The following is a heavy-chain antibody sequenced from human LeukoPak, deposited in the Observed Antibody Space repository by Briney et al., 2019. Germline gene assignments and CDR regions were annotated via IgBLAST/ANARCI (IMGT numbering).Heavy chain of an antibody. D-gene: IGHD3-10*01. V-gene: IGHV3-30*03. Sequence: GGSLRLSCAASGFTFSSHSMNWVRQAPGKGLEWVAVISYDGSNKYYADSVKGRFTISRDNSKNTLYLQMNSLRAEDTAVYYCVINHYGSGSYNFDYWGQGTLVTVSS. CDR3: VINHYGSGSYNFDY. CDR2: ISYDGSNK. CDR1: GFTFSSHS. J-gene: IGHJ4*02.